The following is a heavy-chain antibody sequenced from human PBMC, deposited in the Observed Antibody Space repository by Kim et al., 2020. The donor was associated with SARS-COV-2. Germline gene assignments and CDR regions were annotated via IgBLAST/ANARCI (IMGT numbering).Heavy chain of an antibody. J-gene: IGHJ6*01. CDR2: IYYSGST. V-gene: IGHV4-59*13. CDR1: GGSISSYY. CDR3: ARGAYGSGSYYTYSGMDV. D-gene: IGHD3-10*01. Sequence: SETLSLTCTVSGGSISSYYWSWIRQPPGKGLEWIGYIYYSGSTNYNPSLKSRVTISVDTSKNQFSLKLSSVTAADTAVYYCARGAYGSGSYYTYSGMDV.